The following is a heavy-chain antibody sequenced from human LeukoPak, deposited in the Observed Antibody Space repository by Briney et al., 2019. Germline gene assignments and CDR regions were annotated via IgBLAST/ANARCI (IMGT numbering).Heavy chain of an antibody. CDR2: IYYSGST. J-gene: IGHJ5*02. V-gene: IGHV4-31*03. D-gene: IGHD2-15*01. Sequence: PSQTLSLTCTVSGGSINSGGYYWSWIRQHPGKGLEWIGYIYYSGSTYYNPSLKSRVTISVDTSKNQFSLKLSSVTAADTAVYYCARGLGYWFDPWGQGTLVTVSS. CDR3: ARGLGYWFDP. CDR1: GGSINSGGYY.